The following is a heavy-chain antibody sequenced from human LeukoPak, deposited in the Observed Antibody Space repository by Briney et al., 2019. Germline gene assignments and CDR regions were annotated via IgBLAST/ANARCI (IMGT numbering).Heavy chain of an antibody. J-gene: IGHJ4*02. CDR2: ISGNGGRT. CDR3: TRVMWDSSGYPIDY. Sequence: GGSLRLSCAASGFTFNSYAMSWVRQAPGKGLEWVSAISGNGGRTYYADSVKGRFTTSRDNSKNTLNLRMHRLRVEDTAVYYCTRVMWDSSGYPIDYWGQGSLVTVSS. V-gene: IGHV3-23*01. D-gene: IGHD3-22*01. CDR1: GFTFNSYA.